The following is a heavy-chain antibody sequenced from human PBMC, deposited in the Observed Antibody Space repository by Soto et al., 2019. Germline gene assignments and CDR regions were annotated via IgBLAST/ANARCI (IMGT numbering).Heavy chain of an antibody. CDR2: ISGSGGST. CDR1: GFTFSSYA. J-gene: IGHJ5*02. D-gene: IGHD3-22*01. Sequence: GGSLRLSCAASGFTFSSYAMSWVRQAPGKGLEWVSAISGSGGSTYYADSVKGRFTISRDNSKNTLYLQMNSLRAEDTAVYYCAKIYDSSGYYPPVRGNWFDPWGQGTLVTVS. V-gene: IGHV3-23*01. CDR3: AKIYDSSGYYPPVRGNWFDP.